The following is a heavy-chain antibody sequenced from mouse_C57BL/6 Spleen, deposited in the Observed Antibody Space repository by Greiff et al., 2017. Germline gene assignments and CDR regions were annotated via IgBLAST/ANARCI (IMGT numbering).Heavy chain of an antibody. Sequence: EVKLVESGGGLVKPGGSLKLSCAASGFTFSSYAMSWVRQTPEKRLEWVATISDGGSYTYYPDNVKGRFTISRDNAKNNLYLQMSHLKSEDTAMYYCARGSHFDYWGQGTTLTVSS. D-gene: IGHD1-1*02. CDR1: GFTFSSYA. J-gene: IGHJ2*01. CDR3: ARGSHFDY. V-gene: IGHV5-4*03. CDR2: ISDGGSYT.